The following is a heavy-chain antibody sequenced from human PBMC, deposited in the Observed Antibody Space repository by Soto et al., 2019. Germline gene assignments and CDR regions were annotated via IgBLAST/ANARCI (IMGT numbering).Heavy chain of an antibody. V-gene: IGHV3-33*01. Sequence: QVQLVESGGGVVQPGRSLRLACAASGFTLSSYGMHWVRQAPGKGLEWVAMTWYDGREERYADSVKGRFTISRDNSRNTIYLQMNSLRVDDAAVYFCARSSRSAAIDEYFEHWGQGTVVIVSS. D-gene: IGHD6-13*01. CDR1: GFTLSSYG. J-gene: IGHJ1*01. CDR3: ARSSRSAAIDEYFEH. CDR2: TWYDGREE.